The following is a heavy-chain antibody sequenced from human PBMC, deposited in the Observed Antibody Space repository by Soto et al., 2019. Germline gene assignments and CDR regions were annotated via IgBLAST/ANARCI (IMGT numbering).Heavy chain of an antibody. V-gene: IGHV1-69*06. J-gene: IGHJ6*02. Sequence: QVQLVQSGAEVKKPGSSVKVSCKASGGTFSSYAISWVRQAPGQGLEWMGGIIPIFGTANYAQKFQGRVTITADKSTSTAYMEMSSLRSEDTAVYYCAREDYGDYSYYYYGMDVWDQGTTVTVSS. CDR1: GGTFSSYA. CDR2: IIPIFGTA. CDR3: AREDYGDYSYYYYGMDV. D-gene: IGHD4-17*01.